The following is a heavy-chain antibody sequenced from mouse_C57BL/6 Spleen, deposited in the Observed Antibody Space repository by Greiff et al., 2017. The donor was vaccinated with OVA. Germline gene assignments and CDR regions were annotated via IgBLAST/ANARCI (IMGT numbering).Heavy chain of an antibody. CDR2: ISSGGSYS. CDR1: GFTFSSYG. CDR3: ARLVYDDYYYFDY. J-gene: IGHJ2*01. D-gene: IGHD2-3*01. Sequence: EVQLVESGGDLVKPGGSLKLSCAASGFTFSSYGMSWVRQTPDKRLEWVATISSGGSYSYYPDSVKGRFTISRDNAKNTLYLQRSSLKSEDTSMYYCARLVYDDYYYFDYWGQGTTLTVSS. V-gene: IGHV5-6*01.